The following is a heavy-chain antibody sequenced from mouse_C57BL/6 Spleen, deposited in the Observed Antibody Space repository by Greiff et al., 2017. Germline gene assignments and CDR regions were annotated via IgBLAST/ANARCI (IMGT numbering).Heavy chain of an antibody. J-gene: IGHJ2*01. V-gene: IGHV1-55*01. CDR1: GYTFTSYW. CDR3: ASTLYYDYDGSRVDY. CDR2: IYPGSGST. Sequence: QVQLQQPGAELVKPGASVKMSCKASGYTFTSYWITWVKQRPGQGLEWIGDIYPGSGSTNYNEKFKSKATLTVDTSSSTAYMQLSSLTSEDSAVYYCASTLYYDYDGSRVDYWGQGTTLTVAS. D-gene: IGHD2-4*01.